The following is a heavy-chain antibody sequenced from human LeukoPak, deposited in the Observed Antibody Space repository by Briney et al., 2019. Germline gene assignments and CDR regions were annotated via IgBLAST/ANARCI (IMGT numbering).Heavy chain of an antibody. V-gene: IGHV3-15*01. CDR1: GFSFSDAW. J-gene: IGHJ4*02. D-gene: IGHD5-12*01. CDR3: ITDKPYRWLRTFDY. Sequence: PGGSLRLSCAASGFSFSDAWVTWVRQTPGKGLEWVGRIRTKVDGEATDYAAPAKGRFTISRDDSKSTLYLQMNSLKTEDTAVYYCITDKPYRWLRTFDYWGQGTLVTVSS. CDR2: IRTKVDGEAT.